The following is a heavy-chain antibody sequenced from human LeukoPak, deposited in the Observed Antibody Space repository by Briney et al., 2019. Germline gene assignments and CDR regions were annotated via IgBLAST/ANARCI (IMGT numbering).Heavy chain of an antibody. CDR3: TRDPDG. Sequence: PGGSLRLSCAASGFTVTNYYMSWVRQAPGKGLEWVSVIYSGGDTFHADSVKGRFTLSRDNSKNILYLQMNSLRAEDTAVHYCTRDPDGWGQGTLVTVSS. CDR1: GFTVTNYY. J-gene: IGHJ4*02. CDR2: IYSGGDT. V-gene: IGHV3-66*01.